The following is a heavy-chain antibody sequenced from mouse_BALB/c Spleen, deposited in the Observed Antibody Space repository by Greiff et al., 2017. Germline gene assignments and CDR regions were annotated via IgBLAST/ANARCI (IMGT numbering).Heavy chain of an antibody. CDR2: IRSTANNQAT. CDR3: TRRGAWFAY. Sequence: EVKVEESGGGLVQPGGSMKLSCAASGFTFSDAWLDWVRQSPAKGLEWVAEIRSTANNQATYYAESVKGRFTISRDDSKSSVYLQMNSLRAEDTGIYYCTRRGAWFAYWGQGTLVTVSA. V-gene: IGHV6-6*01. CDR1: GFTFSDAW. J-gene: IGHJ3*01.